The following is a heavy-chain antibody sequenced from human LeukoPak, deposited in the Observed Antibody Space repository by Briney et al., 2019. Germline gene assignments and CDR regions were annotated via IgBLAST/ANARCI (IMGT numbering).Heavy chain of an antibody. CDR1: GYTFTSYD. Sequence: ASVKVSCKASGYTFTSYDINWVRQATGQGLEWMGWKNPNSASTGYAQKFQGRVTMTRNTSISTAYMELSNLRSEDTAVYYCARRRIWDNYDSKEFDPWGQGTLVTVSS. V-gene: IGHV1-8*01. J-gene: IGHJ5*02. CDR3: ARRRIWDNYDSKEFDP. D-gene: IGHD3-22*01. CDR2: KNPNSAST.